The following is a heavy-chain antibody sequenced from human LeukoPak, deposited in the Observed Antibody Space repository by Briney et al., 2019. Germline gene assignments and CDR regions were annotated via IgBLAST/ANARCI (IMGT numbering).Heavy chain of an antibody. J-gene: IGHJ5*02. Sequence: SVKVSCKASGGTFSSYAIGWVRQAPGQGLEWMGGIIPIFGTANYAQKFQGRVTITADESTSTAYMELSSLRSEDTAVYYCARGKQMATINWFDPWGQGTLVTVSS. V-gene: IGHV1-69*13. CDR3: ARGKQMATINWFDP. CDR1: GGTFSSYA. D-gene: IGHD5-24*01. CDR2: IIPIFGTA.